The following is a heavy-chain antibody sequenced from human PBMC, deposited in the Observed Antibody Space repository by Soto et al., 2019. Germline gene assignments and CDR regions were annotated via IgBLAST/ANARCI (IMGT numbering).Heavy chain of an antibody. CDR3: ARAAGIAVAGETPGPFDI. Sequence: RRLSCAASGFTFSSYSMNWVRQAPGKGLEWVSYISSSSTIYYADSVKGRFTISRDNAKNSLYLQMNSLRDEDTAVYYCARAAGIAVAGETPGPFDIWGQGTMVTVSS. CDR2: ISSSSTI. D-gene: IGHD6-19*01. CDR1: GFTFSSYS. J-gene: IGHJ3*02. V-gene: IGHV3-48*02.